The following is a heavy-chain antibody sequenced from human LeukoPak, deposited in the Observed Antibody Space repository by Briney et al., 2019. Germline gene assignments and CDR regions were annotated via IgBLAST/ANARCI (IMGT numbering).Heavy chain of an antibody. CDR3: VRAEGSSGSSEYFQH. J-gene: IGHJ1*01. D-gene: IGHD5-12*01. Sequence: PGGSLRLSCLASGFIFSRYSMKWVRQAPGKGLEWVSSISGSSNDKHYIDSVKGRFTISRDNAKNSLFLQMNSLRAEDTAVYYCVRAEGSSGSSEYFQHWGQGTLVTVSS. CDR2: ISGSSNDK. V-gene: IGHV3-21*01. CDR1: GFIFSRYS.